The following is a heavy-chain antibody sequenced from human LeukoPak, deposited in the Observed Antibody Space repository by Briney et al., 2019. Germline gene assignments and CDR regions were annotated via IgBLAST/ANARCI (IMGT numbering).Heavy chain of an antibody. V-gene: IGHV1-69*04. D-gene: IGHD3-22*01. Sequence: GASVTVSYTASGGTFSSYAISWVRQAPGQGREWMGRIIPILGIANYAQKFQGRVTITADKSTSTAYMELSSLRSEDTAVYYCARELYYYDSSGYPPDYWGQGTLVTVSS. J-gene: IGHJ4*02. CDR3: ARELYYYDSSGYPPDY. CDR2: IIPILGIA. CDR1: GGTFSSYA.